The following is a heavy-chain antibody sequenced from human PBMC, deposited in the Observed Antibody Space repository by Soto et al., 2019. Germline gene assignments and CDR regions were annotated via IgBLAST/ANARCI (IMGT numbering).Heavy chain of an antibody. CDR3: ARGQRFSDWFDP. Sequence: ESLSLTCSVSGGTISGYYWTWIRQPAGKGLEWIGRIYSSGNTKYNPSLQSRVTMSLDTSNNQFSLRLTSVTAADTAVYYCARGQRFSDWFDPWGQGTLVTVSS. CDR2: IYSSGNT. V-gene: IGHV4-4*07. D-gene: IGHD3-3*01. CDR1: GGTISGYY. J-gene: IGHJ5*02.